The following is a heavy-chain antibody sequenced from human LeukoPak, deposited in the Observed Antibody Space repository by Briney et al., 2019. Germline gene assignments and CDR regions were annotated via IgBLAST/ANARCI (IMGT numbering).Heavy chain of an antibody. CDR2: IYYSGST. Sequence: SETLSLTCTVSGGSISSSSYYWGWIRQPPGKGLEWIGSIYYSGSTYYNPSLKSRVTISVDTSKNQFSLKLSSVTAADTAVYYCARDPLGITMVRGDYWGQGTLVTVSS. CDR1: GGSISSSSYY. V-gene: IGHV4-39*02. CDR3: ARDPLGITMVRGDY. D-gene: IGHD3-10*01. J-gene: IGHJ4*02.